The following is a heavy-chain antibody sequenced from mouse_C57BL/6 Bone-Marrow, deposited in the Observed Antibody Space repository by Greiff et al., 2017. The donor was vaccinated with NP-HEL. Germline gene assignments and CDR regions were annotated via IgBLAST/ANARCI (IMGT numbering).Heavy chain of an antibody. D-gene: IGHD1-1*02. V-gene: IGHV1-69*01. Sequence: QVHVKQPGAELVMPGASVKLSCKASGYTFTSYWMHWVKQRPGQGLEWIGEIDPSDSYTNYNQKFKGKSTLTVDKSSSTAYMQLSSLTSEDSAVYYCARDYLGAWFAYWGQGTLVTVSA. CDR2: IDPSDSYT. CDR1: GYTFTSYW. J-gene: IGHJ3*01. CDR3: ARDYLGAWFAY.